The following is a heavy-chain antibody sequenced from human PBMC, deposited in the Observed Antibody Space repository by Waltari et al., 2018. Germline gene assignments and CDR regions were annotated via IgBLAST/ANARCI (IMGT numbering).Heavy chain of an antibody. CDR3: ASRYYDDSSGYPLGDY. CDR1: GYSISSGYY. CDR2: IYHSGST. J-gene: IGHJ4*02. D-gene: IGHD3-22*01. V-gene: IGHV4-38-2*01. Sequence: QVQLQESGPGLVKPSETLSLTCAVSGYSISSGYYWGWIRQPPGKGLEWIGSIYHSGSTYYNPSLKSRVTISVDTSKNQFSLKLSSVTAADTAVYYCASRYYDDSSGYPLGDYWGQGTLVTVSS.